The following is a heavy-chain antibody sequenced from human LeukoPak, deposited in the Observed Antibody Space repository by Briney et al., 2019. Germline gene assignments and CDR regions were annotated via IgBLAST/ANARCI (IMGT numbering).Heavy chain of an antibody. CDR3: ARQELSYGSGSHFDY. CDR2: ISYSGST. J-gene: IGHJ4*02. D-gene: IGHD3-16*02. Sequence: SETLSLTCTVSGXSISTFYRTWIRQPPGKGLESIGSISYSGSTNYSPSLEGRVTMSVDTSKNQFSLKLRAVTAADTAVYFCARQELSYGSGSHFDYWGQGILVTVSS. CDR1: GXSISTFY. V-gene: IGHV4-59*08.